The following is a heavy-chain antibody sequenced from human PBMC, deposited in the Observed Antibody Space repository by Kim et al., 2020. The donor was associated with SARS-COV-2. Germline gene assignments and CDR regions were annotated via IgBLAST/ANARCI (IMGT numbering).Heavy chain of an antibody. V-gene: IGHV4-61*02. CDR2: IYMGGST. Sequence: SETLSLTCTVSGDSISSGRHYWNWIRQPAGKGLEWIGRIYMGGSTNYNPSLKSRVAMSVDPSETPFSLKVSSVTAADAAVYYCASATQLEIPFVFDSWGQGTLVTVSS. CDR3: ASATQLEIPFVFDS. D-gene: IGHD1-1*01. CDR1: GDSISSGRHY. J-gene: IGHJ4*02.